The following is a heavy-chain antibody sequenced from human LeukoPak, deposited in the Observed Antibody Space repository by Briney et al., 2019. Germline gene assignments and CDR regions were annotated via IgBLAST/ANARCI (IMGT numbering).Heavy chain of an antibody. CDR1: GFTFSTFA. V-gene: IGHV3-21*06. CDR3: ATGCSSGWYFYFQH. D-gene: IGHD6-19*01. Sequence: PGGSLRLSCAASGFTFSTFAMIWVRQPPGKGLEWVSSIFPSSGEIHYADSVKGRFTISRDNAKNSLSLRMNSLSAEDTAVYYCATGCSSGWYFYFQHWGQGSLVSVSS. J-gene: IGHJ1*01. CDR2: IFPSSGEI.